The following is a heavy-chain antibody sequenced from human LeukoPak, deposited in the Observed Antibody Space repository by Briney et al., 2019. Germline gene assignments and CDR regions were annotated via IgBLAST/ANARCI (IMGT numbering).Heavy chain of an antibody. CDR2: ISGDGGST. D-gene: IGHD2-15*01. J-gene: IGHJ4*02. CDR1: GFTFDDYA. CDR3: AKDLGAAGVDAFDY. V-gene: IGHV3-43*02. Sequence: GGSLRLSCAASGFTFDDYAMHWVRQAPGKGLEWVSLISGDGGSTYYADSVKGRFTISRDNAKNSLYLQMNSLRAEDTALYYCAKDLGAAGVDAFDYWGQGTLVTVSS.